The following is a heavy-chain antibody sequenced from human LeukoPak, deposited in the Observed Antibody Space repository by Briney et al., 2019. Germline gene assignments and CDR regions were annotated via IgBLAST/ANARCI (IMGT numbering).Heavy chain of an antibody. CDR2: VNHSGST. J-gene: IGHJ4*02. D-gene: IGHD3-10*01. V-gene: IGHV4-34*01. CDR3: ARGNYYGSGKFDY. Sequence: PSETLSLTCAVYGGSFSGYYWSWIRQPPGKGLEWIGEVNHSGSTNYNPSLKSRVTISVDTSKNQFSLKLSSVTAADTAVYYCARGNYYGSGKFDYWGQGTLVTVSS. CDR1: GGSFSGYY.